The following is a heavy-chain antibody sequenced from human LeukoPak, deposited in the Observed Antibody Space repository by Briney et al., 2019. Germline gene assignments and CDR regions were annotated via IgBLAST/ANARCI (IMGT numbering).Heavy chain of an antibody. CDR1: GFISIRYV. V-gene: IGHV3-23*01. J-gene: IGHJ4*02. CDR3: AKDEKRYSGTHEADF. D-gene: IGHD1-26*01. CDR2: ISGSGGST. Sequence: PGGSLRLSWAAYGFISIRYVMGSVRQAPGKGLEWVSAISGSGGSTYYADSVKGRFTISRDNSKNTLHLQMNSLRAEDTAVYYCAKDEKRYSGTHEADFWGQGTLVTVSS.